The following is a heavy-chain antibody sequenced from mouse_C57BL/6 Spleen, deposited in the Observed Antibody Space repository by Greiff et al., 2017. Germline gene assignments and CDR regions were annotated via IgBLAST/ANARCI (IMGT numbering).Heavy chain of an antibody. J-gene: IGHJ2*01. Sequence: QVQLQQSGAELVKPGASVKISCKASGYAFSSYWMNWVKQRPGKGLEWIGQIYPGDGDTNYNGKFKGKATLTADKSSSTAYMQLSSLTSEDSAVYFCARGDYYGSSYNFDYWGQVTTLTVSS. V-gene: IGHV1-80*01. CDR1: GYAFSSYW. CDR2: IYPGDGDT. CDR3: ARGDYYGSSYNFDY. D-gene: IGHD1-1*01.